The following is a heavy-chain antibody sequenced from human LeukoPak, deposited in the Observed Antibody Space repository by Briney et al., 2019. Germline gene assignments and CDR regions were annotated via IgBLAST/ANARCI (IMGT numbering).Heavy chain of an antibody. D-gene: IGHD5-18*01. Sequence: SETLSLTCTVSGGSVTSYYGSWIRQPPGKGLEWIGCIHNSGSTKYNPSLKSRVTISVDTSKNQFSLKLTSVTAADTAVYYCARSGRDRHWYNPAMEKGVYYFEYWGQGTLVTVSS. J-gene: IGHJ4*02. CDR2: IHNSGST. CDR3: ARSGRDRHWYNPAMEKGVYYFEY. CDR1: GGSVTSYY. V-gene: IGHV4-59*08.